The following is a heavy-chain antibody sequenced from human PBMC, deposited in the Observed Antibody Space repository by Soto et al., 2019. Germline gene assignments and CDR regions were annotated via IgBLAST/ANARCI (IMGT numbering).Heavy chain of an antibody. V-gene: IGHV3-23*01. D-gene: IGHD1-26*01. CDR1: GFTFSSYA. J-gene: IGHJ4*02. Sequence: GGSLRLSCAASGFTFSSYAMSWVRQAPGKGLEWVSAISGSGGSTYYADSVKGRFTISRDNSKNTLYLQMNSLRAEDTAVYYCAKDGGGSYFAAMFCWGQGTLVTVSS. CDR3: AKDGGGSYFAAMFC. CDR2: ISGSGGST.